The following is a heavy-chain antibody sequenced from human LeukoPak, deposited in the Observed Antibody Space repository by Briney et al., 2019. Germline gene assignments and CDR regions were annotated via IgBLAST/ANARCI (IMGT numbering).Heavy chain of an antibody. CDR3: AREEAGSYAFAY. J-gene: IGHJ4*02. CDR1: GDSVSSNSAA. CDR2: AYYRSKWYN. V-gene: IGHV6-1*01. D-gene: IGHD5-18*01. Sequence: SQTLSLTCAISGDSVSSNSAAWNWIRQSPSRGLEWLGRAYYRSKWYNDYAVSVKSRITINPDTSKNQVSLQLNSVTPEDAAVSYCAREEAGSYAFAYWGQGTLVTVSS.